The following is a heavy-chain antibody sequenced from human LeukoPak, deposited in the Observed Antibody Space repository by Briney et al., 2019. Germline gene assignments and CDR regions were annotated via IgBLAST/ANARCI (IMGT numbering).Heavy chain of an antibody. J-gene: IGHJ4*02. V-gene: IGHV3-30*18. CDR3: AKGPAPRLGEFSYHALVDY. Sequence: SGGSLRLSCVASGFTFSSYGMHWVRQAPGKGLEWVAFISYDGSNENIADSVEGRFIISRDNSKNTLYLQMNSLRAEDTAVYYCAKGPAPRLGEFSYHALVDYWGQGTLVTVSS. D-gene: IGHD3-16*02. CDR2: ISYDGSNE. CDR1: GFTFSSYG.